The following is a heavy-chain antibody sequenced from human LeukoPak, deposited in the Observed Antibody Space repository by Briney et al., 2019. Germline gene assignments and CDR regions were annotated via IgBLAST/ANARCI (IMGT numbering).Heavy chain of an antibody. D-gene: IGHD6-13*01. CDR1: GGSISSYY. CDR2: IYYSGST. CDR3: ARVTGYRIEDYFDY. Sequence: ASETLSLTCTVSGGSISSYYWSWIRQPPGKGLEWIGYIYYSGSTNYNPSLKSRVTISVETSKNEFSLKLRSVTAADTAVYYCARVTGYRIEDYFDYWGQGTLVTVSS. J-gene: IGHJ4*02. V-gene: IGHV4-59*01.